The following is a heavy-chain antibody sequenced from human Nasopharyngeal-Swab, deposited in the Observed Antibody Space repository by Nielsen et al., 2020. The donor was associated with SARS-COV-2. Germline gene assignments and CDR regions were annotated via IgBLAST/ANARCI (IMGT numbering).Heavy chain of an antibody. CDR2: IGTAGDT. D-gene: IGHD2-2*01. V-gene: IGHV3-13*01. CDR1: GFSFSSYD. CDR3: AKANLGYCSSASCYPYFYYMDV. J-gene: IGHJ6*03. Sequence: GESLKISCAASGFSFSSYDMHWVRQATGKGLEWVSAIGTAGDTYQPGSVKGRFTISRDNAKNSLYLQMNSLRSEDTAFYYCAKANLGYCSSASCYPYFYYMDVWGKGTTVTVSS.